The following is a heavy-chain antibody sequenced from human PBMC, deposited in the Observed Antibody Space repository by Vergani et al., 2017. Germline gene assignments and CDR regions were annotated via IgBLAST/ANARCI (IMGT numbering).Heavy chain of an antibody. V-gene: IGHV4-61*02. D-gene: IGHD6-13*01. J-gene: IGHJ6*03. Sequence: QVQLQESGPGLVKPSQTLSLTCTVSGGSISRGSYYWSWIRQPAGKGLEWVGRIYTSGSTNYNPSLKSRVTMSVDTAKIQFSLKLSSVTAAVTAVYYCARGRGYSSWLGYYYYMDVGGKGTTVTVSS. CDR3: ARGRGYSSWLGYYYYMDV. CDR1: GGSISRGSYY. CDR2: IYTSGST.